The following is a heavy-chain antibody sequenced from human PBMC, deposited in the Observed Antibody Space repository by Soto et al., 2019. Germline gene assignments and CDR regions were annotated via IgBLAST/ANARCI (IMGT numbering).Heavy chain of an antibody. V-gene: IGHV4-59*12. D-gene: IGHD3-10*02. CDR3: ARVDHRGYFSVLTDF. CDR2: IYYSGST. J-gene: IGHJ4*02. CDR1: GGSISSYY. Sequence: SETLSLTCTVSGGSISSYYWSWIRQPPGEGLEWIGYIYYSGSTNYNPSLKSRVTISVDTSKNQFSLGLSSLTAADTAVYYCARVDHRGYFSVLTDFWGQGILVTVSS.